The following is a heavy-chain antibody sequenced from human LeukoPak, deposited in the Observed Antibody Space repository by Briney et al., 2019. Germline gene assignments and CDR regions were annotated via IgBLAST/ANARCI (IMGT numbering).Heavy chain of an antibody. D-gene: IGHD2-15*01. Sequence: ASVKVSCKVSGYTLTDLSMHWVRQAPGKGLEWMGGFDPEDGETIYAQKFQGRVTMTEDTSTDTAYMELSSLRSEDTAVYYCATVSLLREYYYGMDVWGKGTTVTVSS. V-gene: IGHV1-24*01. CDR2: FDPEDGET. J-gene: IGHJ6*04. CDR1: GYTLTDLS. CDR3: ATVSLLREYYYGMDV.